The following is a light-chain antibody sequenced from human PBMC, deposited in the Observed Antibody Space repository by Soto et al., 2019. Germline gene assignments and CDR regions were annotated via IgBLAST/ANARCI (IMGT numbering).Light chain of an antibody. CDR3: QQYNKWPQT. CDR1: LGISIN. CDR2: GAS. V-gene: IGKV3-15*01. J-gene: IGKJ1*01. Sequence: ATRSGSKGESVTRSGRASLGISINLAWYQQRPGQAPRLLIYGASTRATGVPARFSGSGSGTDFTLTISSLQSEDLAVYHCQQYNKWPQTFGQGSIVDVK.